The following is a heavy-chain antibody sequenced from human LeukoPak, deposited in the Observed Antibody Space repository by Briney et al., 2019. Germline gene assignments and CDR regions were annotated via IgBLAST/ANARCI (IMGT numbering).Heavy chain of an antibody. CDR1: GGSFSSSSYY. CDR2: IYYSGSA. D-gene: IGHD6-19*01. V-gene: IGHV4-39*01. CDR3: ARQFVAAYYFDY. Sequence: PSETLSLTCAVYGGSFSSSSYYWGWIRQPPGKGLEWIGSIYYSGSAYYNPSLKSRVTISVDTSKNQFSLKLSSVTAADTAVYYCARQFVAAYYFDYWGQGTLVTVSS. J-gene: IGHJ4*02.